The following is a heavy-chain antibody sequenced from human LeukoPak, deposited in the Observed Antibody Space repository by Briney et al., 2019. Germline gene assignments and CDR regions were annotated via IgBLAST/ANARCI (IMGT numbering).Heavy chain of an antibody. CDR1: GFTFSNYW. Sequence: GGSLRLSCAASGFTFSNYWMHWVRQAPGRGLVWVSRINYDGTTTGYADSVKGRFTISRDNAKNTLYLQMNSLRAEDTAVYYCARRDVFDIWGQGTMVTVSS. J-gene: IGHJ3*02. V-gene: IGHV3-74*01. CDR3: ARRDVFDI. CDR2: INYDGTTT.